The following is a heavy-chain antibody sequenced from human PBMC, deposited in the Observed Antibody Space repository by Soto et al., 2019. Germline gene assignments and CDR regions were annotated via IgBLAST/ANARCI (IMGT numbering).Heavy chain of an antibody. CDR1: GFTFSNAW. CDR3: TTGSSGSPYYSYGMDV. D-gene: IGHD3-10*01. V-gene: IGHV3-15*01. Sequence: KTGGSLRLSCAASGFTFSNAWMSWVRQAPGKGLEWVGRIKSKTDGGTTDYAAPVKGRFTISRDDSKNTLYLQMNSLKTEATAVYYCTTGSSGSPYYSYGMDVWGQGTTVTVSS. J-gene: IGHJ6*02. CDR2: IKSKTDGGTT.